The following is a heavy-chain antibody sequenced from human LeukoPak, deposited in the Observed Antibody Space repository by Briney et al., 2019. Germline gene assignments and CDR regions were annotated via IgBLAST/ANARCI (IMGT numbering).Heavy chain of an antibody. Sequence: HSGGSLRLSCAASGFTFSSYEMNWVRQAPGKGLEWVSYISSSGSTIYYADSVKGRFTISRDNSKNTLYLQMNSLRAEDTAVYYCARIRGYSYGYFDYWGQGTLVTVSS. J-gene: IGHJ4*02. D-gene: IGHD5-18*01. CDR2: ISSSGSTI. CDR1: GFTFSSYE. V-gene: IGHV3-48*03. CDR3: ARIRGYSYGYFDY.